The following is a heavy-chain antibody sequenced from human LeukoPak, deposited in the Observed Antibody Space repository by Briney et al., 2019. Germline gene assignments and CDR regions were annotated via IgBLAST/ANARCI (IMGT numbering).Heavy chain of an antibody. CDR3: AKAPSSGWYRPLDY. CDR1: GFTFSNCA. Sequence: PGGSLRLSCAASGFTFSNCAMTWVRQAPGKGLERVSAISGSGSNTYYADSVKGRFTISRDNSKDTLYLHLNSLRADDTAIYYCAKAPSSGWYRPLDYWGQGTLVTVSS. J-gene: IGHJ4*02. D-gene: IGHD6-19*01. CDR2: ISGSGSNT. V-gene: IGHV3-23*01.